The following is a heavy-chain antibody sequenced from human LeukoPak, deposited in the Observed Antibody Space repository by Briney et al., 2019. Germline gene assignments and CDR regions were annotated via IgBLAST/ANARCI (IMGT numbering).Heavy chain of an antibody. D-gene: IGHD5-18*01. V-gene: IGHV4-31*03. CDR1: GGSISSGGYY. CDR3: ARMDTAMVEGYFDY. CDR2: IYYSGST. Sequence: SQTLSLTCTVSGGSISSGGYYWSWIRQHPGKGVEWIGYIYYSGSTYYNPSLKSRVTISVDTSKNQFSLKLSSVTAADTAVYYCARMDTAMVEGYFDYWGQGTLVTVSS. J-gene: IGHJ4*02.